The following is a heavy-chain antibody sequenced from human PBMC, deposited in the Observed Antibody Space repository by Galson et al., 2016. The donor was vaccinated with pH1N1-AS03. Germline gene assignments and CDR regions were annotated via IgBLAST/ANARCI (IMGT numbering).Heavy chain of an antibody. CDR1: SFTGHG. CDR3: ARGGFYGGNADMDV. D-gene: IGHD2/OR15-2a*01. V-gene: IGHV1-18*04. Sequence: SVKVSCKAPSFTGHGITWVRLGPGQGFEWMGWVSDDSGHTNYAKKFQGRVTMTTETSTTTAYMELRSLRSDDTAMYFCARGGFYGGNADMDVWGQGTTVTVSS. J-gene: IGHJ6*02. CDR2: VSDDSGHT.